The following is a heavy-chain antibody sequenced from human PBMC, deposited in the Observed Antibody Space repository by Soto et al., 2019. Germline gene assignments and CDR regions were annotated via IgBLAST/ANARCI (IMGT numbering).Heavy chain of an antibody. V-gene: IGHV3-48*03. CDR1: GFTFSSYE. CDR2: ISSSDSAI. CDR3: ASLEMATMQG. D-gene: IGHD3-3*01. Sequence: EVQLVESGGGLVQPGGSLRLSCATSGFTFSSYEMNWVRQAPGKGLEWVSYISSSDSAIYYADSVKGRFTISRDNAKNSLYLQMNSLRAEDMAVYYCASLEMATMQGWGQGTLVTVSS. J-gene: IGHJ4*02.